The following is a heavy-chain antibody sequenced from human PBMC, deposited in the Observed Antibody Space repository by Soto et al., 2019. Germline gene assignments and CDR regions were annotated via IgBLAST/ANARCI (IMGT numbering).Heavy chain of an antibody. J-gene: IGHJ5*02. CDR1: GYSFTSYW. CDR2: IYPGDSDT. D-gene: IGHD3-22*01. V-gene: IGHV5-51*01. Sequence: GESLKISCKGSGYSFTSYWIGWVRQMPGKGLEWMGIIYPGDSDTRYSPSFQGQVTISADKSISTAYLQWSSLKASDTAMYYCARHTSYYYDSGGAGDPLDLWGQGTLVTVSS. CDR3: ARHTSYYYDSGGAGDPLDL.